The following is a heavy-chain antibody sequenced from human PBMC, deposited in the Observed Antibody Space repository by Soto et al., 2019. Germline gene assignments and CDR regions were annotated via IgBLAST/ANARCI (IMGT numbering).Heavy chain of an antibody. CDR1: GFTFSSYA. CDR2: ISGSGGST. V-gene: IGHV3-23*01. Sequence: PGGSLRLFCAASGFTFSSYAMSWVRQAPGKGLEWVSAISGSGGSTYYADSVKGRFTISRDNSKNTLYLQMNSLRAEDTAVYYCAKDSEVEIVVVPAASPFDYWGQGTLVTVSS. J-gene: IGHJ4*02. CDR3: AKDSEVEIVVVPAASPFDY. D-gene: IGHD2-2*01.